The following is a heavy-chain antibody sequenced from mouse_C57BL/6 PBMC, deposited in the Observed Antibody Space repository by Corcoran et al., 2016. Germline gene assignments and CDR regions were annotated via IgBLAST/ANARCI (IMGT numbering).Heavy chain of an antibody. J-gene: IGHJ4*01. CDR3: ARYDYDYDVDAMDY. D-gene: IGHD2-4*01. Sequence: QVQLQQSGAELARPGASVKLSCKASGYTFTSYGISWVKQRTGQGLEWIGEIYPRSGNTYYNEKFKGKATLTADKSSSTAYMELRSLTSEDSAVYFCARYDYDYDVDAMDYWGQGTSVTVSS. CDR2: IYPRSGNT. CDR1: GYTFTSYG. V-gene: IGHV1-81*01.